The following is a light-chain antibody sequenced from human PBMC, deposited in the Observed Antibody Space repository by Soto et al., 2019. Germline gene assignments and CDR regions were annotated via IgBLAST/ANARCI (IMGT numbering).Light chain of an antibody. Sequence: VLSLSPGTLSASLGGSATLSCRASQSVSTNLAWYQQRPGQAPRLLISDTSNRPTGTPVRFSGSGSGTDFTLTSIKLEPEDFSEYYWHRNCSPTTFGQGTRLEIK. CDR3: HRNCSPTT. CDR2: DTS. V-gene: IGKV3-20*01. CDR1: QSVSTN. J-gene: IGKJ5*01.